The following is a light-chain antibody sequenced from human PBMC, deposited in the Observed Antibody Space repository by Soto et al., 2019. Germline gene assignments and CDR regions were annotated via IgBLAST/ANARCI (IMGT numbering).Light chain of an antibody. CDR1: QSISSW. Sequence: DIQMTHSPSTLSASVGDRVTITCLASQSISSWLAWYQQKPGKAPKLLIYKASSLESGVPSRFSGSGSGTEFTLTISSLQPDDFATYYCLQYNSYSRTFGQGTKVDIK. J-gene: IGKJ1*01. CDR2: KAS. V-gene: IGKV1-5*03. CDR3: LQYNSYSRT.